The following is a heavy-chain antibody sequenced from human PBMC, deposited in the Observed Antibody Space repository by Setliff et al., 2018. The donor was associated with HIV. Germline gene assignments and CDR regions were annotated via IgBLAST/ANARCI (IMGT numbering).Heavy chain of an antibody. CDR3: VRGHCNSDTCWFGP. J-gene: IGHJ5*02. V-gene: IGHV3-48*03. D-gene: IGHD1-26*01. Sequence: PGGSLRLSCAASGFTFTGSEMTWVRQAPGKGLEWISYISGGGRTKYYAESVKGRFTISRDAAKPSLYLQINSLRAEDTAVYYCVRGHCNSDTCWFGPWGQGTLVTVSS. CDR1: GFTFTGSE. CDR2: ISGGGRTK.